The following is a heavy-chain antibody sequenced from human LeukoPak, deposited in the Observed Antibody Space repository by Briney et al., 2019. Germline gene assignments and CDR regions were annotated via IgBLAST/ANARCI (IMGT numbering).Heavy chain of an antibody. Sequence: GGSLRLSCAASGVTFSDYAMSWVRQSPGKGLEWVSAISAGGGSAYYADSVEGRFTISRDNSKNTLHLQMHSLRVEDTAIYYCAKYFYGSGNFYSFDFRGQGTLVTVSS. CDR1: GVTFSDYA. J-gene: IGHJ4*02. D-gene: IGHD3-10*01. CDR3: AKYFYGSGNFYSFDF. CDR2: ISAGGGSA. V-gene: IGHV3-23*01.